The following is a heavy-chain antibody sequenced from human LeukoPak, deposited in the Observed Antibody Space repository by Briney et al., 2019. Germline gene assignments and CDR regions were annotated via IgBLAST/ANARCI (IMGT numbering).Heavy chain of an antibody. CDR3: ARGSSGYYYWFDP. CDR2: IYHSGST. Sequence: SETLSLTCAVSGGSISSGGYSWSWIRQPPGKGLEWIGYIYHSGSTYYNPSLKSRATISVDRSKNQFSLKLSSVTAADTAVYYCARGSSGYYYWFDPWGQGTLVTVSS. D-gene: IGHD3-22*01. CDR1: GGSISSGGYS. V-gene: IGHV4-30-2*01. J-gene: IGHJ5*02.